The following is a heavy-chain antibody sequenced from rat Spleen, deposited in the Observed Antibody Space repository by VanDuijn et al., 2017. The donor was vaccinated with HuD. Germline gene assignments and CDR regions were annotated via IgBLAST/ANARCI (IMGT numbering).Heavy chain of an antibody. CDR1: GFTFNNYW. CDR3: ATEGTMRDYFDY. D-gene: IGHD1-11*01. V-gene: IGHV5-31*01. CDR2: ITNTGGST. Sequence: EVQLVESGGGLVQPGRSLKLSCVASGFTFNNYWMTWIRQAPGKGLEWVASITNTGGSTYYPDSVKGRFTISRDNAKSTLYLQMNSLRSEDTATYYCATEGTMRDYFDYWGQGVMVTVSS. J-gene: IGHJ2*01.